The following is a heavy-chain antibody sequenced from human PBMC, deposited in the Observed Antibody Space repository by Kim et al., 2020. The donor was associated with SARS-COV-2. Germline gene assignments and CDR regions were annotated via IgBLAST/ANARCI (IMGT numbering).Heavy chain of an antibody. CDR1: GYTFTSYY. J-gene: IGHJ1*01. Sequence: ASVKVSCKASGYTFTSYYMHWVPQDPRQGLEWIGIINPSGGSTSYDKKFQGRVTMTRDTSTSTVYMELSSLRSEDTAVYYCARDFGFVPAIEYFQHWGQGTLVTVSS. CDR2: INPSGGST. D-gene: IGHD3-10*01. CDR3: ARDFGFVPAIEYFQH. V-gene: IGHV1-46*01.